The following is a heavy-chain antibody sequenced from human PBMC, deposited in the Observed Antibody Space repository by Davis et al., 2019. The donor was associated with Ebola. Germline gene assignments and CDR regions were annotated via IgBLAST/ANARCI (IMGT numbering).Heavy chain of an antibody. CDR2: IIPILGIA. V-gene: IGHV1-69*04. CDR1: VGTLSSYA. CDR3: ATGVAPHYGRSYYYYGMDV. J-gene: IGHJ6*02. Sequence: AASVPVSCKASVGTLSSYAISWVRQAPGQGREWMGRIIPILGIAHYAQKFQGRVTITADKSTRTAYMELSSLRSEDTAVYYSATGVAPHYGRSYYYYGMDVWGQGTTVTVSS. D-gene: IGHD3-10*01.